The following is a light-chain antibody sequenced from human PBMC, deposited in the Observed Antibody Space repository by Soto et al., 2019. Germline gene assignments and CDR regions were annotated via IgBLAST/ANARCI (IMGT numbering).Light chain of an antibody. CDR2: GAS. CDR3: QQYNNWPPST. V-gene: IGKV3-15*01. Sequence: EIVMTQSPATLSVSPGERATLSSRASQSVGSNLAWYQQKPGQAPRLLIYGASTRATGIPARFSGSGSGTEFTLTISSLQSEDFAVYYCQQYNNWPPSTFGQGTKVDIK. J-gene: IGKJ1*01. CDR1: QSVGSN.